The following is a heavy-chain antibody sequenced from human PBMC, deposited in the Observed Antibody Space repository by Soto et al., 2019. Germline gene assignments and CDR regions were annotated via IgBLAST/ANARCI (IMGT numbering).Heavy chain of an antibody. Sequence: ASVKVSCKASGGTFSSYAISWVRQAPGQGLEWMGWIIPNNGNTNYAQKLQGRVTMTTDTSTSTAYMELRSLRSDDTAVYYCGGHAFLDIVVVVAASRAFDIWGQGTMVTVSS. V-gene: IGHV1-18*01. CDR1: GGTFSSYA. J-gene: IGHJ3*02. CDR2: IIPNNGNT. D-gene: IGHD2-15*01. CDR3: GGHAFLDIVVVVAASRAFDI.